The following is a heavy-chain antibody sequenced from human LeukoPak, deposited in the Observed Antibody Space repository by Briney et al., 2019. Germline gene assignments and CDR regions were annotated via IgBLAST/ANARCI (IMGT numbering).Heavy chain of an antibody. Sequence: PGGSLRLSCAASGFTFSSYAMSWVRQAPGKGLEWVSAISGSGGSTYYADSVKGRFTISRDNSKNTLYLQMNSLRAEDTAVYYCAKSIVVDGTGNVYFQHWGQGTLVTVSS. CDR1: GFTFSSYA. CDR2: ISGSGGST. D-gene: IGHD6-19*01. CDR3: AKSIVVDGTGNVYFQH. J-gene: IGHJ1*01. V-gene: IGHV3-23*01.